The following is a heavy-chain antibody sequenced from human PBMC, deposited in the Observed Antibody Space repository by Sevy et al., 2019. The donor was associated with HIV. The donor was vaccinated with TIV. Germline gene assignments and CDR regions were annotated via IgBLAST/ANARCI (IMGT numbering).Heavy chain of an antibody. D-gene: IGHD1-26*01. V-gene: IGHV4-61*01. J-gene: IGHJ5*02. CDR2: TYEDGSI. CDR1: GGSVNSGYYH. Sequence: SETLSLTCRVSGGSVNSGYYHWSWIRQPPGKGLEWIGQTYEDGSINYNPSLGGRVTISIDTPNNQFSLRLTSVTAADTALYYYVGYIVGGGGRGSWGQGTLVTVSS. CDR3: VGYIVGGGGRGS.